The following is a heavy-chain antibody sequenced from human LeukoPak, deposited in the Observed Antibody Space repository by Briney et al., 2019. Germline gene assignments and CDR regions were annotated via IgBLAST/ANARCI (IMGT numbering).Heavy chain of an antibody. CDR1: GFTFSSYE. D-gene: IGHD3-16*01. J-gene: IGHJ4*02. Sequence: GGSLRLSCAASGFTFSSYEMSWVRQAPGKGLEWVSYISSSGSTIYYADSVKGRFIISRDTAKNSLYLQMNSLRAEDTAVYYCVRGMGGGVSNFDYWGQGTLVTVSS. CDR2: ISSSGSTI. V-gene: IGHV3-48*03. CDR3: VRGMGGGVSNFDY.